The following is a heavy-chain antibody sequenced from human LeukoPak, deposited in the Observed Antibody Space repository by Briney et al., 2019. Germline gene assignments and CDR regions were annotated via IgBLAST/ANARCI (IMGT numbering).Heavy chain of an antibody. CDR1: GFTFSSYG. CDR3: ARELQYSSSWYYYYYMDV. Sequence: GGSLRLSCAASGFTFSSYGMHWVRQAPGKGPEWVAVIWYDGSNKYYADPVKGRFTISRDNSKNTLYLQMNSLRAEDTAVYYCARELQYSSSWYYYYYMDVWGKGTTVTVSS. D-gene: IGHD6-13*01. J-gene: IGHJ6*03. V-gene: IGHV3-33*01. CDR2: IWYDGSNK.